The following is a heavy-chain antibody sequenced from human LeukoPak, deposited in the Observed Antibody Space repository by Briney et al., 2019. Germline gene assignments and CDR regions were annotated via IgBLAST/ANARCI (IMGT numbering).Heavy chain of an antibody. J-gene: IGHJ4*02. V-gene: IGHV1-3*01. CDR3: ASDLYCSGGSCPDY. Sequence: ASVKVSCKASGYTFTSYGISWVRQAPGQRLEWMGWINAGNGNTKYSQKFQGRVTITRDTSASTAYMELSSLRSEDTAVYYCASDLYCSGGSCPDYWGQGTLVAVSS. D-gene: IGHD2-15*01. CDR2: INAGNGNT. CDR1: GYTFTSYG.